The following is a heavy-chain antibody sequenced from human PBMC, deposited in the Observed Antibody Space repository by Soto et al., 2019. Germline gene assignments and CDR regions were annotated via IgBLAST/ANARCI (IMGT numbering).Heavy chain of an antibody. CDR1: GFTFSSYG. Sequence: QVQLVESGGGVVQPGRSLRLSCAASGFTFSSYGMHWVRQAPGKGLEWVAVISYDGSNKYYADSVKGRFTISRDNSKNTLYLQMNSLRAEDTAVYYCAKGGFLEWLSNFDYWAQGTLVTVSS. CDR2: ISYDGSNK. CDR3: AKGGFLEWLSNFDY. D-gene: IGHD3-3*01. V-gene: IGHV3-30*18. J-gene: IGHJ4*02.